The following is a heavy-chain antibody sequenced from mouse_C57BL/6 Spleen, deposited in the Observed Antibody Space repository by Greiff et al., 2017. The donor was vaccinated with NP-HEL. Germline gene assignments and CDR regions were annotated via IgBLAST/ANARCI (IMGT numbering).Heavy chain of an antibody. CDR1: GYTFTDYY. V-gene: IGHV1-26*01. CDR3: ARDPSNYYAMDY. J-gene: IGHJ4*01. Sequence: EVQLQQSGPELVKPGASVKISCKASGYTFTDYYMNWVKQSHGKSLEWIGDINPNNGGTSYNQKFKGKATLTVDKSSSTAYMELRSLTSEDSAVYYCARDPSNYYAMDYWGQGTSVTVSS. CDR2: INPNNGGT.